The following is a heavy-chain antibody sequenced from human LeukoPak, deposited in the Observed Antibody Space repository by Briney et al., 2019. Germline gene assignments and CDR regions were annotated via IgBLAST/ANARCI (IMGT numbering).Heavy chain of an antibody. D-gene: IGHD2-2*02. J-gene: IGHJ5*02. CDR3: AKASVAIPQFCNS. Sequence: GGSLRLSCEASGFTFGNYAMNWVRQAPGKGLEWVSTISGTGSSTYYADSAKGRSTISRDNSKDTLFLQLNSLTAADTAMYFCAKASVAIPQFCNSWGQGTLVTVSS. CDR2: ISGTGSST. V-gene: IGHV3-23*01. CDR1: GFTFGNYA.